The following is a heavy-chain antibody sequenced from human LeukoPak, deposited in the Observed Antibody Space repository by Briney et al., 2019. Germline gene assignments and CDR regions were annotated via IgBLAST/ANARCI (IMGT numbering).Heavy chain of an antibody. CDR3: ARGFLVPAAKANYAFDI. CDR2: IYYSGST. J-gene: IGHJ3*02. CDR1: GGSISSNGYY. D-gene: IGHD2-2*01. V-gene: IGHV4-61*08. Sequence: PSETLSLTCTGSGGSISSNGYYWRWLRQPPGRGVEGIGYIYYSGSTNYNPSLKSRVTISVDTSKNQFSLKLSSVTAADTAVYYCARGFLVPAAKANYAFDIWGQGTMVTVSS.